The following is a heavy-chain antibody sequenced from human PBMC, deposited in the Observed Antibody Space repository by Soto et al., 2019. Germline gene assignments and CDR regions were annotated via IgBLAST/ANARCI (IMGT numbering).Heavy chain of an antibody. CDR2: IIPIYGTA. CDR1: GGTFSSYA. D-gene: IGHD4-17*01. V-gene: IGHV1-69*13. Sequence: SVKVSCKASGGTFSSYAISWVRQAPGQRLEWMGGIIPIYGTANYAQKFQGRVTITADESTSTAYMELSSLRSEDTAVYYCARVVTTIIHSYYYYYMDVWGKGTTVTVSS. J-gene: IGHJ6*03. CDR3: ARVVTTIIHSYYYYYMDV.